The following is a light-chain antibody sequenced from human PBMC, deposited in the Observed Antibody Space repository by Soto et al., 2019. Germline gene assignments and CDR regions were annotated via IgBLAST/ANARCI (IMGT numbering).Light chain of an antibody. CDR1: QGIGVY. CDR2: AAS. J-gene: IGKJ4*01. Sequence: DIQMTQSPSSLSASLGDRDTITCRASQGIGVYLAWFQQRPGRVPSLLIYAASTLQSGVPSRFSGSGSGTDFTLTISSLQPEDVATYYCQKYNSPPLTFGGGTKVDIK. CDR3: QKYNSPPLT. V-gene: IGKV1-27*01.